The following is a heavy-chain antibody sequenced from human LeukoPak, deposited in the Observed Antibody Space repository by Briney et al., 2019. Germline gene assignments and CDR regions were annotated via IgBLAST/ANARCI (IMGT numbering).Heavy chain of an antibody. CDR2: ISYDGSNK. CDR1: GFTFSSYA. J-gene: IGHJ4*02. V-gene: IGHV3-30*04. Sequence: GGSLRLSCAASGFTFSSYAMHWVRQAPGKGLEWVAVISYDGSNKYYADSVKGRFTISRDNSKNTLYLQMNSLRAEDTAVYYCASVPYSSSRSDFDYWGQGTLVTVSS. CDR3: ASVPYSSSRSDFDY. D-gene: IGHD6-13*01.